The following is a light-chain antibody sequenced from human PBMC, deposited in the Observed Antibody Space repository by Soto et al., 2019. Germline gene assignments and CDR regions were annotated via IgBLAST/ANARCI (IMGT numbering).Light chain of an antibody. CDR2: DVS. V-gene: IGLV2-23*02. CDR3: CSYASSSTSL. CDR1: SSDVGSYNH. J-gene: IGLJ1*01. Sequence: QSALTQPASVSGSPGQSISISCTGTSSDVGSYNHVSWYQQHPGKAPKLMIYDVSKRPSGVSNRFSGSKSGNTASLTISGLQAEDEADYYCCSYASSSTSLFGARTKLTVL.